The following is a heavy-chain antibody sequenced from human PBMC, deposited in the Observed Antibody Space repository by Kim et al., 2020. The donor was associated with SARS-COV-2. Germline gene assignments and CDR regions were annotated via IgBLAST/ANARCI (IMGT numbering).Heavy chain of an antibody. Sequence: YYADSVKGRFTISRDNSKNTLYLQMNSLRAEDTAVYYCAKDQYYYEDLDYWGQGTLVTVSS. D-gene: IGHD3-22*01. CDR3: AKDQYYYEDLDY. J-gene: IGHJ4*02. V-gene: IGHV3-23*01.